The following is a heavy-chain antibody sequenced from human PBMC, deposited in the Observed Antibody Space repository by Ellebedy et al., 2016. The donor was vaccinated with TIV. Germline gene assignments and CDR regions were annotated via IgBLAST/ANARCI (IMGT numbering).Heavy chain of an antibody. CDR2: INVDGSTT. Sequence: GESLKISCAASGFTFSSYWMNWVRQAPGKGLVWVSRINVDGSTTTYAESVKGRFTISRDNAKNTLYLQMNSLRAEDTAVYYCAIPYCSGGTCYSHGGFYWGQGTLVTVSS. V-gene: IGHV3-74*01. CDR3: AIPYCSGGTCYSHGGFY. CDR1: GFTFSSYW. J-gene: IGHJ4*02. D-gene: IGHD2-15*01.